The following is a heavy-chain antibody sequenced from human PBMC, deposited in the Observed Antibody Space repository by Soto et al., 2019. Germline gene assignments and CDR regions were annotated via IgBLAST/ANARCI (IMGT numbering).Heavy chain of an antibody. J-gene: IGHJ4*02. D-gene: IGHD3-22*01. CDR3: VRSMIIVVRLIGLDY. Sequence: GGSMRLSCGASGFTFRSYAMHWVRQTPGKGLEWVAVISYDGSNKHYADSVKGRFSISRDNAKNMLYLQMDSLSSEDTAVYYCVRSMIIVVRLIGLDYWGQGTLVTVSS. CDR1: GFTFRSYA. V-gene: IGHV3-30-3*01. CDR2: ISYDGSNK.